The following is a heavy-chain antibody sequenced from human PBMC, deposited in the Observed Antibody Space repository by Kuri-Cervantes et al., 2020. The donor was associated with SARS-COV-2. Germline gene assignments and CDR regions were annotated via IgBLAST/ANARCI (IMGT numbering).Heavy chain of an antibody. CDR3: AHYHYPGSGSNHYFDY. CDR2: IYWDDDK. Sequence: SGPTLVKPTPTLTLTCTCSGFSLSTSGVGVGWIRQPPGKALEWLALIYWDDDKRYSPSLKSRLTITKDTSKNQVVLTMTNMDPVDTATYSCAHYHYPGSGSNHYFDYWGQGTLVTVSS. V-gene: IGHV2-5*02. D-gene: IGHD3-10*01. CDR1: GFSLSTSGVG. J-gene: IGHJ4*02.